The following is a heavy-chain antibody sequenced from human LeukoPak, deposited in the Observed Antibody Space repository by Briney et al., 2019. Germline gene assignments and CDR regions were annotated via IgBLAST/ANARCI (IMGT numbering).Heavy chain of an antibody. CDR2: IYYSGST. V-gene: IGHV4-59*01. Sequence: SETLSLTCTVSGGSISSYYWSWIRQPPGKGLEWIGYIYYSGSTNYNPSLKSRVTISVDTSTNQFSLKLSSVTAADTAVYYCARGVGHYYYYMDVWGKGTTVTVSS. CDR3: ARGVGHYYYYMDV. CDR1: GGSISSYY. J-gene: IGHJ6*03. D-gene: IGHD1-26*01.